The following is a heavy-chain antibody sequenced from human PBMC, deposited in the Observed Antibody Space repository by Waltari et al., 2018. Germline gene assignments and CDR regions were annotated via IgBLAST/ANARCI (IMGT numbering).Heavy chain of an antibody. CDR3: ARGLTPFSYYYYMDV. V-gene: IGHV1-69*04. CDR2: IIPILGIA. D-gene: IGHD2-15*01. J-gene: IGHJ6*03. Sequence: QVQLVQSGAEVKKPGSSVKVSCTASGGTFSSYAISWVRQAPGQGLEWMGGIIPILGIANYAQKFQGRVTITADESTSTAYMELSSLRSEDTAVYYCARGLTPFSYYYYMDVWGKGTTVTVSS. CDR1: GGTFSSYA.